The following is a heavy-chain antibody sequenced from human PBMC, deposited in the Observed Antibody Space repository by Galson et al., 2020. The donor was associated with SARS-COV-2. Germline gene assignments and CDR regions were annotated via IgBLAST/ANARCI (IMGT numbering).Heavy chain of an antibody. CDR3: ARKIYYYYYMDV. CDR1: GGAFSGYY. CDR2: INHSGST. J-gene: IGHJ6*03. Sequence: SQTLSLTCDVYGGAFSGYYWIWIRQTPGKGLEWTGEINHSGSTNYNPALHSRVSLSVDTSKNQFSLKLNSVTAADTAVYYCARKIYYYYYMDVWGKGTSVTVSS. V-gene: IGHV4-34*01.